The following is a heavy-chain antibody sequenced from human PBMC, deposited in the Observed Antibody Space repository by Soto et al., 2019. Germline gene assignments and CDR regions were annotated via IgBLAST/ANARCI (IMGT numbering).Heavy chain of an antibody. CDR2: INPSGGST. CDR3: AIGRDRYPHYYYYYGMDV. Sequence: QVQLVQSGAEVKKPGASVKVSCKASGYTFTSYYMHWVRQAPGQGLEWMGIINPSGGSTSYAQKFQGSITMTRDTPTSPCYMELSSLRSEDTAVYYCAIGRDRYPHYYYYYGMDVWCQGTTVTVSS. CDR1: GYTFTSYY. V-gene: IGHV1-46*01. D-gene: IGHD1-26*01. J-gene: IGHJ6*02.